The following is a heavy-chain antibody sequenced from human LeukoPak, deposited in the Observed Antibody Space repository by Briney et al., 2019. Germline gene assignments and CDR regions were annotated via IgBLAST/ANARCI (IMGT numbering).Heavy chain of an antibody. Sequence: GGSLRLSCAASGFTFSSYGMHWVRQAPGKGLEWVAFIRYDGSNKYYADSVKGRFTISRDNSKNTLYLQMNSLRAEDAGVYYCTTVSRLGLRAYDIWGQGTMVTVSS. D-gene: IGHD2-21*01. J-gene: IGHJ3*02. CDR1: GFTFSSYG. CDR2: IRYDGSNK. CDR3: TTVSRLGLRAYDI. V-gene: IGHV3-30*02.